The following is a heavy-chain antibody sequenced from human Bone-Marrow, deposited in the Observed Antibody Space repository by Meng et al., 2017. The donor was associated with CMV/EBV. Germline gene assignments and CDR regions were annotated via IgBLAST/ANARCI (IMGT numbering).Heavy chain of an antibody. CDR3: AKDRRSGYLPDY. D-gene: IGHD3-3*01. V-gene: IGHV3-48*01. CDR1: GFTFSSCS. J-gene: IGHJ4*02. Sequence: GESLKIPCAASGFTFSSCSMNWVRQAPGKGLEWVSYISSGSSTIYYADSVKGRFTISRDNSKNTLYLQMNSLRAEDTAVYYCAKDRRSGYLPDYWGQGTRVTGSS. CDR2: ISSGSSTI.